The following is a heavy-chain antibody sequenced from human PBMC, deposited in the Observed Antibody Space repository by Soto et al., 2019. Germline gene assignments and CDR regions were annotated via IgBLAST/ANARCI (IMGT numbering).Heavy chain of an antibody. CDR2: IYYSGST. CDR1: GGSISSYY. J-gene: IGHJ4*02. D-gene: IGHD6-13*01. CDR3: ARRSSSWYVHFDY. V-gene: IGHV4-59*08. Sequence: SETLSLTCTVSGGSISSYYWSWIRQPPGKGLEWIGYIYYSGSTNYNPSLKSRVTISVDTSKNQFSLKLSSVTAADTVVYYCARRSSSWYVHFDYWGQGTLVTVSS.